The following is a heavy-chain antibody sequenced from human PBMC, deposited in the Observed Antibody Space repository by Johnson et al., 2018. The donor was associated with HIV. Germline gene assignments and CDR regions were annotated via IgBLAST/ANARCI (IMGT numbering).Heavy chain of an antibody. CDR3: ARDVVSDGSYPPDAFDV. CDR2: IYSGGST. Sequence: VQLMESGGGVVQPGRSLRLSCAASGFTVSSNYMSWVRQAPGKGLEWVSVIYSGGSTYYADSVKGRFTISRDNSKNTLYLQMNSLRTEDTAAYYCARDVVSDGSYPPDAFDVWGQGTMVTVSS. V-gene: IGHV3-66*02. J-gene: IGHJ3*01. D-gene: IGHD1-26*01. CDR1: GFTVSSNY.